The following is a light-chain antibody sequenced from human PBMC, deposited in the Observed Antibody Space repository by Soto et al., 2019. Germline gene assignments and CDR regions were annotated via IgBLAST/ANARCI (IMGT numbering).Light chain of an antibody. J-gene: IGKJ4*01. Sequence: EIVLTRSPGTLSVSPWEIAILSCRASQSVSSSLLAWYQQKPGQAPRVLIYGATSRATGIPDRFSGSGSGTDFTLTISRLEPEDFAVYYCQQFSSYPLTFGGGTKVDIK. V-gene: IGKV3-20*01. CDR3: QQFSSYPLT. CDR2: GAT. CDR1: QSVSSSL.